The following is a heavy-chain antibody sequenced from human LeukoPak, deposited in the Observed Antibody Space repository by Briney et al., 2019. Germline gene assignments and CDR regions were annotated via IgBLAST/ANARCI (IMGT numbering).Heavy chain of an antibody. V-gene: IGHV1-18*01. D-gene: IGHD3-22*01. J-gene: IGHJ4*02. CDR1: GYTFTSYG. Sequence: ASVKVSCKASGYTFTSYGISWVRQAPGQGLEWMGWISAYNGNTNYAQKLQGRVTMTTDTSTSTAYMELSSLRSEDTAVYYCARDRRPDSSGYYYGGIDYWGQGTLVTVSS. CDR3: ARDRRPDSSGYYYGGIDY. CDR2: ISAYNGNT.